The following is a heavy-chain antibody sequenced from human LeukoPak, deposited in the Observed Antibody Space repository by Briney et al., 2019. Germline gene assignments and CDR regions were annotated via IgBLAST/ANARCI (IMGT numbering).Heavy chain of an antibody. CDR3: ARDGFPREVTADAFDI. D-gene: IGHD5-18*01. Sequence: ASVKVSCKASGYTFTSYGISWVRQAPGQGLEWMGWISAYNGNTNYAQKFQGRVTITADKSTSTAYMELSSLRSEDTAVYYCARDGFPREVTADAFDIWGQGTMVTVSS. J-gene: IGHJ3*02. CDR2: ISAYNGNT. CDR1: GYTFTSYG. V-gene: IGHV1-18*01.